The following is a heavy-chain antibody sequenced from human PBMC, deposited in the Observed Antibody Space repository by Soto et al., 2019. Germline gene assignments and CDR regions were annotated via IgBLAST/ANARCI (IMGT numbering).Heavy chain of an antibody. CDR2: IIPIFGTA. J-gene: IGHJ6*02. Sequence: QVQLVQSGAEVKKPGSSVKVSCKASGGTFSSYAISWVRQAPGQGLEWMGGIIPIFGTANYAQKFQGRVTITADESSSTADMELSSRGSEDTAVYYCARGITMVRGVSYYGMDVWGQGTTVTVSS. CDR3: ARGITMVRGVSYYGMDV. D-gene: IGHD3-10*01. V-gene: IGHV1-69*12. CDR1: GGTFSSYA.